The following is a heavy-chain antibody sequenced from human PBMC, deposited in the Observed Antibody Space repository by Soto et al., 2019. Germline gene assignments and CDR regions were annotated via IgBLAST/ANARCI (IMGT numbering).Heavy chain of an antibody. Sequence: XSVKVSCNASGYPLTSYAMHWVRQAPGQRLEWMGGINAGNGNTKYSQKFQGRVTITRDTSASTAYMELSSLRSEDPAVYYCARPIFGTRFDPWGQGTLVTVSS. V-gene: IGHV1-3*01. CDR2: INAGNGNT. CDR3: ARPIFGTRFDP. J-gene: IGHJ5*02. CDR1: GYPLTSYA. D-gene: IGHD3-3*01.